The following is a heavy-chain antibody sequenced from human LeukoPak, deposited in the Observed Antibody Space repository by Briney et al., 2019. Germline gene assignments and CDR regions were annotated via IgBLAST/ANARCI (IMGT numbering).Heavy chain of an antibody. CDR2: INHSGST. CDR1: GGSFSGYY. Sequence: SETLSLTCAVYGGSFSGYYWSWTRQPPGKGLEWIGEINHSGSTNYDPSLKSRVTISVDTSKNQFSLKLSSVTAADTAVYYCARLRGYQRTPISSSWYSGYYFDYWGQGTLVTVSS. V-gene: IGHV4-34*01. D-gene: IGHD6-13*01. J-gene: IGHJ4*02. CDR3: ARLRGYQRTPISSSWYSGYYFDY.